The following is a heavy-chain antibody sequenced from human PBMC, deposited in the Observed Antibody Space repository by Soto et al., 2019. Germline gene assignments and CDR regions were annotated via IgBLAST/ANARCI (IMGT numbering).Heavy chain of an antibody. D-gene: IGHD3-22*01. CDR3: ARGYYDSSGYSNWFDP. CDR1: GFTFSSYA. V-gene: IGHV3-23*01. J-gene: IGHJ5*02. Sequence: EVQLLESGGGLVQPGGSLRLSCAASGFTFSSYAMNWVRQAPGKGLEWVSAISGSGGSTYYADSVKGRFTISRDNSRNSLYLQMNSLRAEDTAVYYCARGYYDSSGYSNWFDPWGQGTLVTVSS. CDR2: ISGSGGST.